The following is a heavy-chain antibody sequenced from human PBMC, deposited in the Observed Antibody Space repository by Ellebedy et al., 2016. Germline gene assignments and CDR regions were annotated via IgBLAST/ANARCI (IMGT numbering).Heavy chain of an antibody. V-gene: IGHV1-69*13. D-gene: IGHD4-17*01. CDR1: GYTFTSYG. CDR2: IIPIFGTA. Sequence: ASVKVSCKASGYTFTSYGISWVRQAPGQGLEWMGGIIPIFGTANYAQKFQGRVTITADESTSTAYMELSSLRSEDTAVYYCARDLSGDSYYYYYGMDVWGQGTTVTVSS. CDR3: ARDLSGDSYYYYYGMDV. J-gene: IGHJ6*02.